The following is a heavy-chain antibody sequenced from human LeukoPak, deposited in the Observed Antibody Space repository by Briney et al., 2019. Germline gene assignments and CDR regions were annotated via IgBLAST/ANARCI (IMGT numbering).Heavy chain of an antibody. Sequence: GGSLRLSCAASGFTVSSNHMSWVREAPGKGLEWVSLTYGGGGTYYADSVKGRFTISRDNSKNTLSLQMNSLRAEDTAVYYCARGGYSNGLDYWGQGTLVTVSS. CDR3: ARGGYSNGLDY. D-gene: IGHD5-18*01. V-gene: IGHV3-66*01. CDR2: TYGGGGT. J-gene: IGHJ4*02. CDR1: GFTVSSNH.